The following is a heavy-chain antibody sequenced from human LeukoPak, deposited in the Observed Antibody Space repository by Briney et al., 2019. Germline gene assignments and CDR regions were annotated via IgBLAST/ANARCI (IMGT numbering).Heavy chain of an antibody. D-gene: IGHD5-24*01. CDR1: GFTFSSYA. J-gene: IGHJ4*02. CDR2: ISYDGSNK. V-gene: IGHV3-30-3*01. Sequence: PGGSLRLSCAASGFTFSSYAMHWVRQAPGKGLEWVAVISYDGSNKYYADSVKGRFTISRDNSKNTLYLQMNSLRAEDTAVYYCAGVLVKRWLQSAAYWGQGTLVTVSS. CDR3: AGVLVKRWLQSAAY.